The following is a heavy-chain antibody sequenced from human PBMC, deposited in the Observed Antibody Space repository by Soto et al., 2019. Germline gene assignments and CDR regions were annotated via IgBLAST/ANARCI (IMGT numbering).Heavy chain of an antibody. D-gene: IGHD3-16*01. J-gene: IGHJ3*02. Sequence: GASVKVSFKASGGTFSSYAISWVRQAPGQGLEWMGGIIPIFGTANYAQKLQGRVTITADESTSTAYMELSSLRSEDTAVYYCASQHRLRGGPTAFDIWGQGTMVTVSS. CDR3: ASQHRLRGGPTAFDI. CDR1: GGTFSSYA. V-gene: IGHV1-69*13. CDR2: IIPIFGTA.